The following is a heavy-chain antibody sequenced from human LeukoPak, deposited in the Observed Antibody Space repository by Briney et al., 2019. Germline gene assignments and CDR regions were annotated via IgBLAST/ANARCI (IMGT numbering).Heavy chain of an antibody. CDR2: ISGSGGST. D-gene: IGHD2-8*01. CDR1: GFTFSSYA. Sequence: QTGGSLRLSCAAPGFTFSSYAMSWVRQAPGKGLEWVSAISGSGGSTYYADSVKGRFTISRDNSKNTLYLQMNSLRAEDTAVYYCANGNRCTSPNCLGYYYFYMDVWGKGTTVTVSS. CDR3: ANGNRCTSPNCLGYYYFYMDV. J-gene: IGHJ6*03. V-gene: IGHV3-23*01.